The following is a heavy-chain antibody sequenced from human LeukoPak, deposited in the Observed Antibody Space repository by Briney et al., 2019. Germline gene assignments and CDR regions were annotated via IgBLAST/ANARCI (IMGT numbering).Heavy chain of an antibody. D-gene: IGHD1-1*01. CDR3: AKGWRLSDP. Sequence: GRSLRLSCAASGFTFNNFGMHWVRQAPGKGLEWVAVISYDGSNKYYADSVKGRFSISRDNSKNTLYLQVNSLRAEDTAVYYCAKGWRLSDPWGQGTLATVSS. CDR1: GFTFNNFG. J-gene: IGHJ5*02. CDR2: ISYDGSNK. V-gene: IGHV3-30*18.